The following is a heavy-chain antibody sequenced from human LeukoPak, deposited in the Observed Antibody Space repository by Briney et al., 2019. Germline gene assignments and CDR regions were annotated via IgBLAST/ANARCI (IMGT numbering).Heavy chain of an antibody. CDR1: GFTFSSYA. CDR3: ARDGRYCRSTSCFLDY. V-gene: IGHV3-30-3*01. J-gene: IGHJ4*02. CDR2: ISYDGSNK. D-gene: IGHD2-2*01. Sequence: GGSLRLSCAASGFTFSSYAMHWVGQAPGKGLEGVAVISYDGSNKYYADSVKGRFTISRDNSKNTLYLQMNSLRAEDTAVYYCARDGRYCRSTSCFLDYWGQGTLVTVSS.